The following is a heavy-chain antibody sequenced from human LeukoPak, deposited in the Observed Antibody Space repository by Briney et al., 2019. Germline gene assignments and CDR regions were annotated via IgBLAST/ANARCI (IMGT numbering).Heavy chain of an antibody. V-gene: IGHV3-30-3*01. Sequence: PGGSLRLSCAASGFTFSSYAMHWVRQAPGKGLEWVAVISYDGSNKYYADSVKGRFTISRDNSKNTLYLQMNSLRAEDTAVYYCARERQLGRSAFDIWGQGTMVTVSS. CDR1: GFTFSSYA. J-gene: IGHJ3*02. CDR3: ARERQLGRSAFDI. D-gene: IGHD6-13*01. CDR2: ISYDGSNK.